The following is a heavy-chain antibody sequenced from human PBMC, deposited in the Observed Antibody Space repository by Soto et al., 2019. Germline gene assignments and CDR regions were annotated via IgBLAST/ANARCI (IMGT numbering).Heavy chain of an antibody. J-gene: IGHJ6*02. CDR1: GYTFPSYG. CDR2: ISAYNGNT. D-gene: IGHD3-9*01. V-gene: IGHV1-18*01. Sequence: QVQLVQSGAEVKKPGASVKVSCKASGYTFPSYGITWGRQAPGKGLEWMGWISAYNGNTNYAQKLQGRVTMTTDTSTSTAYMELRSLRSDDTAVYYCARVGNYDILTGYLYYYYGMDVWGQGTTVTVSS. CDR3: ARVGNYDILTGYLYYYYGMDV.